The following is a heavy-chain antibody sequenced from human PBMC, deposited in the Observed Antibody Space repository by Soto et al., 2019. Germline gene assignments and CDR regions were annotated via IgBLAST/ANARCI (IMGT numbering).Heavy chain of an antibody. D-gene: IGHD2-15*01. CDR1: GFTFSGYA. CDR3: AKETELLRFDP. CDR2: ISGSGGST. Sequence: PGGSLRLSCAASGFTFSGYATSWVRQAPGKGLEWVSSISGSGGSTYYTDSVKGRFTISRDNSKKTLYLQMNSLRAEDTAVYYCAKETELLRFDPWGQGTLVTVSS. V-gene: IGHV3-23*01. J-gene: IGHJ5*02.